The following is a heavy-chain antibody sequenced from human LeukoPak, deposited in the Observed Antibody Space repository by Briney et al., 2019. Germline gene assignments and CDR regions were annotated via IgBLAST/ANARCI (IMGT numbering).Heavy chain of an antibody. CDR3: ARDPRYCSSTSCLYYYYYMDV. V-gene: IGHV1-18*01. CDR2: ISAYNGNT. J-gene: IGHJ6*03. CDR1: GYTFTSYG. Sequence: ASVKVSCKAPGYTFTSYGISWVRQAPGQGREWMGWISAYNGNTNYAQKLQGRVTMTTDTSTSTAYMELRSLRSDDTAVYYCARDPRYCSSTSCLYYYYYMDVWGKGTTVTVSS. D-gene: IGHD2-2*01.